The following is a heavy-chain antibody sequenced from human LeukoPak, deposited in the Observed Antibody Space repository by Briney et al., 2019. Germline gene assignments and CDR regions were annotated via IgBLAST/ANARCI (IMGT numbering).Heavy chain of an antibody. CDR1: GYTFTSYA. D-gene: IGHD3-22*01. V-gene: IGHV1-3*01. CDR3: ARGLGSSGYTY. Sequence: RASVKVSCKASGYTFTSYAMHWVRQAPGQRLEWMGWINAGNGNTKYSQKFQGRVTITRDTSASTAYMELSSLRSEDTAVYYCARGLGSSGYTYWGQGTLVTVSS. J-gene: IGHJ4*02. CDR2: INAGNGNT.